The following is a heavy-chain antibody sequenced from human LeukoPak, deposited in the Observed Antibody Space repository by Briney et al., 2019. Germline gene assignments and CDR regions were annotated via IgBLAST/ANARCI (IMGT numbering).Heavy chain of an antibody. CDR2: ISSNGGST. CDR3: AYCSSTSCFDY. Sequence: GGSLRLSCSASGFTFSSYAMHWVRQAPGKGLEYVSAISSNGGSTYYADSVKGRFTISRDNSKSTLYLQMSSLRAEDTAVYYCAYCSSTSCFDYWGQGTLVTVSS. V-gene: IGHV3-64D*06. J-gene: IGHJ4*02. CDR1: GFTFSSYA. D-gene: IGHD2-2*01.